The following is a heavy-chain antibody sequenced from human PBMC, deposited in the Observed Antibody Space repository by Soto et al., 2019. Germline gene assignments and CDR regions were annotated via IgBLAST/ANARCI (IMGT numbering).Heavy chain of an antibody. Sequence: ASVKVSCKASGYTFTGYYMHWVRQAPGQGLEWMGWINPNSGDTNYAQKFQGRVTMTRDTSISTAYMELSRLRSDDTAVYYCARDCTVTTFGCYYYGMDVWGQGTTVTVS. V-gene: IGHV1-2*02. CDR2: INPNSGDT. CDR3: ARDCTVTTFGCYYYGMDV. CDR1: GYTFTGYY. D-gene: IGHD4-17*01. J-gene: IGHJ6*02.